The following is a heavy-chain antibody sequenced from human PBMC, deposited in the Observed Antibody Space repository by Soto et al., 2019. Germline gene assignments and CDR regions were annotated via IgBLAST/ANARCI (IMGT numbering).Heavy chain of an antibody. CDR2: ISYDGSNK. Sequence: GGSLRLSCAASGFTFSNYGMHWVRQAPGKGLEWVAVISYDGSNKYYADSVKGRFTISRDNSKNTLYLQMNSLRAEDTAVYYCARDSRYSYGYYYYGMDVWGQGTTVTVS. CDR1: GFTFSNYG. CDR3: ARDSRYSYGYYYYGMDV. V-gene: IGHV3-30*03. D-gene: IGHD5-18*01. J-gene: IGHJ6*02.